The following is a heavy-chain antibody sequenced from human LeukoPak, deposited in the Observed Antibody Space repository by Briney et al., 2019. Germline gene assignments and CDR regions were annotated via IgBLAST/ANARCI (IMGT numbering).Heavy chain of an antibody. Sequence: GGSLRLSCAASGFTFSSYWMSWVRQAPGKGLEWVANIKQDGSEKYYVDSVKGRFTISRDNSKNTLYLQMNNLRADDTAVYSCARDKGYSYGHPFDYWGQGTLVTVSS. D-gene: IGHD5-18*01. CDR3: ARDKGYSYGHPFDY. J-gene: IGHJ4*02. V-gene: IGHV3-7*01. CDR1: GFTFSSYW. CDR2: IKQDGSEK.